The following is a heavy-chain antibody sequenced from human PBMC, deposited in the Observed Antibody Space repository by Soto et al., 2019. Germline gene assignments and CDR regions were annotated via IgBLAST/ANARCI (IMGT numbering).Heavy chain of an antibody. Sequence: PGGSLKLSCAASGFTFSSYGMHWVRQAPGKGLEWAAVIWYDGSNKYYADSVKGRFTISRDNSKNTLYLQMNSLRAEDTAVYYCARDFMAPYGMDVWGQGTTVTVSS. CDR2: IWYDGSNK. V-gene: IGHV3-33*01. CDR3: ARDFMAPYGMDV. D-gene: IGHD5-12*01. J-gene: IGHJ6*02. CDR1: GFTFSSYG.